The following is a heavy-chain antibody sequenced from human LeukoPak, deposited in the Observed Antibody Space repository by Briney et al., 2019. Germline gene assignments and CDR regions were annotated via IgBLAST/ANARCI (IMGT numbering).Heavy chain of an antibody. V-gene: IGHV3-7*03. J-gene: IGHJ3*02. D-gene: IGHD1-26*01. Sequence: PGGSLRLSCAASGFTFSSYWMSWVRQAPGKGLEWVANIKQDGSEKYYVDSVKGRFTISRDNSKNTLYLQMNSLRAEDTAVYYCASGLGATASHDAFDIWGQGTMVTVSS. CDR2: IKQDGSEK. CDR1: GFTFSSYW. CDR3: ASGLGATASHDAFDI.